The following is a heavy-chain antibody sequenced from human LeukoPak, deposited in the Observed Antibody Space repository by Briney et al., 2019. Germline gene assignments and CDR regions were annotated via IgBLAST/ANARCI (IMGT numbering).Heavy chain of an antibody. CDR1: GFTLNSYW. Sequence: GGSLRLSCAASGFTLNSYWMTWVRQAPGKGLEWVANIKQDGSERNYVDSVKGRFTISRDNAKNSLYLQMNTLRDEDTAVYYCATGAGCGYWGQGTLVTVSS. D-gene: IGHD6-19*01. J-gene: IGHJ4*02. CDR3: ATGAGCGY. CDR2: IKQDGSER. V-gene: IGHV3-7*03.